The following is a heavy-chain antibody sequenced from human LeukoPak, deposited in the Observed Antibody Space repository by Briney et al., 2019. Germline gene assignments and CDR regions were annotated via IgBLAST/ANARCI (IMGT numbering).Heavy chain of an antibody. V-gene: IGHV3-23*01. CDR1: GFTLSSYA. D-gene: IGHD2-2*01. Sequence: GGSLRLSCAASGFTLSSYAMSWVRQGPGKGLEWVSAISVSGNTYHADSVKGRFTISRDNSKNTLYLQMNSLRPEDTSVYYCARSPTSWYFDYWGQGTLVTVSS. CDR3: ARSPTSWYFDY. J-gene: IGHJ4*02. CDR2: ISVSGNT.